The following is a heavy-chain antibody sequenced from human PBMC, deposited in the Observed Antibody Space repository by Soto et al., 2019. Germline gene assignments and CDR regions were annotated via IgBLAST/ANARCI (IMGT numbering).Heavy chain of an antibody. CDR3: ARGEVIGYSYGYSGWLDP. CDR2: IYYSGST. V-gene: IGHV4-59*01. D-gene: IGHD5-18*01. CDR1: GGSISSYY. Sequence: PSETLSLTCTVSGGSISSYYWSWIRQPPGKGLEWIGYIYYSGSTNYNPSLKSRVTISVDTSKNQFSLKLSSVTAADTAVYYCARGEVIGYSYGYSGWLDPWGQGTLVTVSS. J-gene: IGHJ5*02.